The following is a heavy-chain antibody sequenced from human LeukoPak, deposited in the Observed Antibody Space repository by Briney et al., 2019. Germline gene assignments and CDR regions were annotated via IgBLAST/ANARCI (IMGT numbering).Heavy chain of an antibody. CDR1: GFTFSSYV. D-gene: IGHD4-17*01. CDR3: ARDLYGDYGFDY. V-gene: IGHV3-30*02. CDR2: IRYDGSNK. J-gene: IGHJ4*02. Sequence: GGSLRLSCAASGFTFSSYVMHWVRQAPGKGLEWVAFIRYDGSNKYYADSVKGRFTISRDNAKNSLYLQMNSLRAEDTAVYYCARDLYGDYGFDYWGQGTLVTVSS.